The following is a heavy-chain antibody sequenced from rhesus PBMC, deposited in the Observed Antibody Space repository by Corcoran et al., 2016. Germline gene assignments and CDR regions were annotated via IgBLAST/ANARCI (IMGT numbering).Heavy chain of an antibody. J-gene: IGHJ5-1*01. CDR1: GTSISDKW. D-gene: IGHD3-28*01. CDR2: VSGIDRTT. Sequence: QVQLQESGPGLIKPSETLSLTCTFSGTSISDKWCRWIRQAPGRGLEWIGEVSGIDRTTKFNPSHKRRVTVSKDASKNHFSLTLNSVTAADTAVYYCASYQDTGYRFDVWGPGVLVTVSS. CDR3: ASYQDTGYRFDV. V-gene: IGHV4-80*01.